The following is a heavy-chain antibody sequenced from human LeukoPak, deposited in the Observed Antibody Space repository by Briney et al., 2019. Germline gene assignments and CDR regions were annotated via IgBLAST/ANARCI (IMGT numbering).Heavy chain of an antibody. CDR3: ARVVVLMVYAIQENWFDP. J-gene: IGHJ5*02. Sequence: ASVKVSCKASGYTFTSYGISWVRQAPGQGLEWMGWISAYNGNTNYAQKLQGRVTMTTDTSTSTAYMELRSLRSDDTAVYYCARVVVLMVYAIQENWFDPWGQGTLVTVSS. V-gene: IGHV1-18*01. CDR1: GYTFTSYG. CDR2: ISAYNGNT. D-gene: IGHD2-8*01.